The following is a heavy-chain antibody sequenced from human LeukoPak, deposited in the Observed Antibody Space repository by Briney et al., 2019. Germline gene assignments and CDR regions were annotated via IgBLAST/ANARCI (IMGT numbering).Heavy chain of an antibody. V-gene: IGHV4-59*01. D-gene: IGHD3-3*02. CDR3: ARDRPGTSILDY. Sequence: SETLSLTCTVSGDSISRDYWSWIRQPLGKGLEWIGYIYYTGNTNYNPSLKSRVTMSLDTSKNQFSLMLSSVTAADTAVYYCARDRPGTSILDYWGQGTLVTVSS. CDR1: GDSISRDY. J-gene: IGHJ4*02. CDR2: IYYTGNT.